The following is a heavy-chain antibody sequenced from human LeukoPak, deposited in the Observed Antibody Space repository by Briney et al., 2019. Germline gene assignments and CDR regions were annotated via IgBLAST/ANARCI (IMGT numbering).Heavy chain of an antibody. CDR1: GGSISSYY. D-gene: IGHD3-22*01. CDR3: ARLGYDSSGPVDY. V-gene: IGHV4-39*01. CDR2: IYYSGST. Sequence: PSETLSLTCTVSGGSISSYYWGWIRQPPGKGLEWIGSIYYSGSTYYNPSLKSRVTISVDTSKNQFSLKLSSVTAADTAVYYCARLGYDSSGPVDYWGQGTLVTVSS. J-gene: IGHJ4*02.